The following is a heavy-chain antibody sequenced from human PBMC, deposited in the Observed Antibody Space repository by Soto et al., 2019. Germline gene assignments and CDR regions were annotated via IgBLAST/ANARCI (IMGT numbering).Heavy chain of an antibody. V-gene: IGHV1-69*13. CDR1: GGTFSSYA. Sequence: SVKVSCKASGGTFSSYAISCVRQAPGQGLEWMGGIIPIFGTADYAQKFQGRVTITADESTSTAYMELSSLRSEDTAVYYCASHYDSSGDYYRGLAYWGQGTLVTVSS. D-gene: IGHD3-22*01. J-gene: IGHJ4*02. CDR2: IIPIFGTA. CDR3: ASHYDSSGDYYRGLAY.